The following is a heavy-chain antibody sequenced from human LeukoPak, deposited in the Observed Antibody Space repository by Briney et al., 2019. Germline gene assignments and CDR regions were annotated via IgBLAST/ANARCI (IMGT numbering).Heavy chain of an antibody. CDR1: GFTVSSNY. CDR3: ARAIRGYSYVLDY. D-gene: IGHD5-18*01. J-gene: IGHJ4*02. Sequence: GGSLRLSCAASGFTVSSNYMSWVRQAPGKGLEWVSVIVKGRFTISRDNSKNTLYLQMNSLRAEDTAMYYCARAIRGYSYVLDYWGQGTLVTVSS. V-gene: IGHV3-53*01. CDR2: I.